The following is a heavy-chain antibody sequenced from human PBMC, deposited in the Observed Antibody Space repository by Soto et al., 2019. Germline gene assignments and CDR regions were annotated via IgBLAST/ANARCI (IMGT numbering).Heavy chain of an antibody. CDR1: GGSSSDCY. V-gene: IGHV4-59*01. D-gene: IGHD6-6*01. J-gene: IGHJ4*02. Sequence: SETLSLPCTVSGGSSSDCYWRWIRQPPGKGLGWHGSIYYSGSTNYIPSRKSRVTISVDTAKHQSSLNLRSMRPADTAVYYCARVGGLAARTFDSRGQRALVTDSS. CDR3: ARVGGLAARTFDS. CDR2: IYYSGST.